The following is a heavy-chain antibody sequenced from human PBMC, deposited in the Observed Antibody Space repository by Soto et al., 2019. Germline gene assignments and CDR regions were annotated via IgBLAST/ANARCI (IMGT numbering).Heavy chain of an antibody. CDR1: GFSFTTYG. D-gene: IGHD3-22*01. CDR2: ISSTGLYT. Sequence: SLRLSCAASGFSFTTYGMSWVRQAPGKGLEWVSDISSTGLYTYLADSVKGRFTTSRDNSKNTLYLQMNSLRVDDTAVYFCTKSWLFEKNWFDPWGQGTLVTVSS. V-gene: IGHV3-23*01. CDR3: TKSWLFEKNWFDP. J-gene: IGHJ5*02.